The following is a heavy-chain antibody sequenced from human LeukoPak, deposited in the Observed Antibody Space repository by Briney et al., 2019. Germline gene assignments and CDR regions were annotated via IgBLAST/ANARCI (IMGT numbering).Heavy chain of an antibody. CDR1: GYTFTGYY. J-gene: IGHJ5*02. D-gene: IGHD3-10*01. V-gene: IGHV1-2*02. Sequence: ASVKVSCKASGYTFTGYYMHWVRQAPGQGLEWMGWINPNSGGTNYARKFQGRVTMTRDTSISTAYMELSRLRSDDTAVYYCARDRDYYGSGTSTGWFDPWGQGTLVTVSS. CDR3: ARDRDYYGSGTSTGWFDP. CDR2: INPNSGGT.